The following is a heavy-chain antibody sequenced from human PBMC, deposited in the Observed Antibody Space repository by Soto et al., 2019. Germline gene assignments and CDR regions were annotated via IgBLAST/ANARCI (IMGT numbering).Heavy chain of an antibody. V-gene: IGHV3-64*01. CDR2: ISSNGVGT. CDR3: ARLARPDFYYMDV. D-gene: IGHD6-6*01. Sequence: EVQLAESGGGLAQPGGSLRLSCAASGFTLSGYAMDWVRQAPGKGLEYVSGISSNGVGTYYANSVQGRFTISRDNSKNTVYLQMGSRRPEDMAVYYCARLARPDFYYMDVWGKGPTVTVS. CDR1: GFTLSGYA. J-gene: IGHJ6*03.